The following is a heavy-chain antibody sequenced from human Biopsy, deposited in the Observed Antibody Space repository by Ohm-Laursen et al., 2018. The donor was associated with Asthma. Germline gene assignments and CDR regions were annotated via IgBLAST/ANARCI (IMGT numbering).Heavy chain of an antibody. D-gene: IGHD5-12*01. CDR2: ISYDGNHK. CDR1: GFAFSQGG. CDR3: AKRRGYSGHDNDY. V-gene: IGHV3-30*18. J-gene: IGHJ4*02. Sequence: SLRLSCAASGFAFSQGGMHWVRQGPGKGLEWVAVISYDGNHKFYEDSVKGRLTISRDNSKNTLYLQMNSLRTEDTAVYYCAKRRGYSGHDNDYWGQGTLVIVSS.